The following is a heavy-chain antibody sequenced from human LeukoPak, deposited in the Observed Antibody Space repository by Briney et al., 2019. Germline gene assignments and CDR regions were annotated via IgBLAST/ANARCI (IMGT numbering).Heavy chain of an antibody. CDR2: IIPIFGTA. V-gene: IGHV1-69*05. Sequence: SVKVSCKASGGTFSSYAISWVRQPPGQGLEWMGRIIPIFGTANYAQKFRGRATINTDEHTSTPYMELSSLRAEDTAVYYCARDAPGDGYYVGWYFDLWGGGTLVTLSP. CDR1: GGTFSSYA. CDR3: ARDAPGDGYYVGWYFDL. J-gene: IGHJ2*01. D-gene: IGHD4-17*01.